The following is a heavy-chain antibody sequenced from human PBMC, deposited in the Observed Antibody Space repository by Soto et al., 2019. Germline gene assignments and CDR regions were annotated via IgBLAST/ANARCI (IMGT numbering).Heavy chain of an antibody. CDR2: INHSGST. D-gene: IGHD2-2*01. CDR1: GGSFSGYY. CDR3: ARVNVVVPAAIPLRYYYYYGMDV. Sequence: QVQLQEWGAGLLKPSETLSLTCAVYGGSFSGYYWSWIRQPPGKGLEWIGEINHSGSTNYNRSLKIRVTRSVVTSKNQFSLKLSSVSAANTAVYSCARVNVVVPAAIPLRYYYYYGMDVWGQGTTVTVSS. V-gene: IGHV4-34*01. J-gene: IGHJ6*02.